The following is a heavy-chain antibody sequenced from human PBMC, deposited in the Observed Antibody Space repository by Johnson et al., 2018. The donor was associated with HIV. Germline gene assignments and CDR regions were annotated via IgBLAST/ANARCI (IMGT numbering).Heavy chain of an antibody. D-gene: IGHD3-10*01. CDR3: AREKPRLVQGVLDAFDI. V-gene: IGHV3-66*01. Sequence: VQLVASGGGLVQPGGSLSLSCAASGFTVSSNYMSWVRQAPGKVLEWVSVIYSGGTTYYADSVKGRFSISRDNSKNTLYLQMNSLRAEDTAVYYCAREKPRLVQGVLDAFDIWGQGTMVTVSS. CDR1: GFTVSSNY. CDR2: IYSGGTT. J-gene: IGHJ3*02.